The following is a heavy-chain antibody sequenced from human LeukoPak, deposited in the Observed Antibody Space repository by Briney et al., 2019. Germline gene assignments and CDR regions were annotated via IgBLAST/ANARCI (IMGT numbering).Heavy chain of an antibody. V-gene: IGHV4-4*07. CDR1: GGSISSYY. CDR3: AREPSYVGYSMEYFQH. CDR2: IYTSGST. Sequence: SETLSLTCTVSGGSISSYYWSWIRQPAGKGLEWIGRIYTSGSTNYNPSSKSRVTMSVDTSKNQFSLKLSSVTAADTAVYYCAREPSYVGYSMEYFQHWGQGTLVTVSS. D-gene: IGHD5-18*01. J-gene: IGHJ1*01.